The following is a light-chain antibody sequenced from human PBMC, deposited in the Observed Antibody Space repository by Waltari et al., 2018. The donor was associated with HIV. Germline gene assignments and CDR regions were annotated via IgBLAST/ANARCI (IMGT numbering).Light chain of an antibody. V-gene: IGLV2-11*01. CDR2: DVN. CDR3: CSYADTYFVL. CDR1: SSDVGAYNY. Sequence: QSALTQPRSVSGSPGQSVTISCTGTSSDVGAYNYVSWYQHHPNKGPKLLIYDVNKRPGGVPGRVSGSKSGNTASRTISGLQAEDEADYYCCSYADTYFVLFGGRTKLTVL. J-gene: IGLJ2*01.